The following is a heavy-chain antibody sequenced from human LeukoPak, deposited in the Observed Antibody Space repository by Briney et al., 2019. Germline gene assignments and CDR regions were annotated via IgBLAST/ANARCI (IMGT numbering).Heavy chain of an antibody. V-gene: IGHV1-69*06. CDR2: IIPIFGTA. D-gene: IGHD6-13*01. Sequence: SVTVSCKASGGTFSSYAISWVRQAPGQGLEWMGGIIPIFGTANYAQKFQGRVTITADKSTSTAYMELSSLGSDDTAVYYCATYSAAGRTYYFDYWGQGALVTVSS. CDR1: GGTFSSYA. CDR3: ATYSAAGRTYYFDY. J-gene: IGHJ4*02.